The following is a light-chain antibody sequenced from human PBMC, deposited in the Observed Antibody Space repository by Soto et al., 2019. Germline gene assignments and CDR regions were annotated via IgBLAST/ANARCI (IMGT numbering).Light chain of an antibody. V-gene: IGLV2-14*01. CDR1: SSDVGRSNY. CDR3: SSYTRSPTYF. J-gene: IGLJ1*01. Sequence: QSALTQPASVSGSPGQSITISCTGTSSDVGRSNYVSWSQQHPGKVPKLMIYEVSNRPARVSNRFSGSNSDNTASLTISGLQAGNEAYYYCSSYTRSPTYFLGTGTKLTVL. CDR2: EVS.